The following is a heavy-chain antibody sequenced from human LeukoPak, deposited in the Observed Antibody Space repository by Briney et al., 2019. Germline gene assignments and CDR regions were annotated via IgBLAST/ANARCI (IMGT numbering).Heavy chain of an antibody. CDR2: IYYSGST. V-gene: IGHV4-31*03. D-gene: IGHD1-1*01. CDR1: GGSISSGGYY. CDR3: ARVGGGTEYYYYGMDV. J-gene: IGHJ6*02. Sequence: SETLSLTCTVSGGSISSGGYYWSWIRQHPGKGLEWIGYIYYSGSTYYNPSLKSRVTISVDTSKNQFSLKLSSVTAADTAVYYCARVGGGTEYYYYGMDVWGQGTTVTVSS.